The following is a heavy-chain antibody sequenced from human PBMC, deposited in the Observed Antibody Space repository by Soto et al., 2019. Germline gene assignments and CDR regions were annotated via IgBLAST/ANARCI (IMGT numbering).Heavy chain of an antibody. CDR2: IYYIGST. V-gene: IGHV4-31*11. D-gene: IGHD3-10*01. Sequence: TQSLTCAASGFSLRDGGIYWRWLRQHPGKGLEWIGYIYYIGSTYYDPSLKSRVTMSLDTSENQFSLKLSSVTAADTAVYYCARVYNNAFDSWGQGTMVTV. J-gene: IGHJ3*02. CDR3: ARVYNNAFDS. CDR1: GFSLRDGGIY.